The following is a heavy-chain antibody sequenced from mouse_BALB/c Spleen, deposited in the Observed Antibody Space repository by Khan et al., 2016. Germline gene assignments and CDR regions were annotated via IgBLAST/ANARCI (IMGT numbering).Heavy chain of an antibody. CDR1: AYSFTNYY. Sequence: VQLKESGPELMKPGASVKISCKASAYSFTNYYMHWVKQSHGKSLEWIGYIDPFNGGTGYNLKFKGKATLTVDKSSSTAYMHLSSLTSEDSAVYYCGRGDYNGSSYWYFDVWGAGTTVTVSS. J-gene: IGHJ1*01. V-gene: IGHV1S135*01. CDR2: IDPFNGGT. D-gene: IGHD1-1*01. CDR3: GRGDYNGSSYWYFDV.